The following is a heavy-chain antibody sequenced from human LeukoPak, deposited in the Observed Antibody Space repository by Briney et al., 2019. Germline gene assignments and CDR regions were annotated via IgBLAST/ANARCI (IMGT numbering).Heavy chain of an antibody. D-gene: IGHD6-6*01. CDR2: ISSSSSII. J-gene: IGHJ6*03. CDR3: GRDPAGQSIADRPERSRTNNYNHMAV. V-gene: IGHV3-48*04. CDR1: GFTFSSYS. Sequence: AGTLRLSCEASGFTFSSYSMNWVRQAPGKVLEWVSYISSSSSIIYYSDSVKDRFTISRDNAKNSLYLQINNLRAEDTAVYYCGRDPAGQSIADRPERSRTNNYNHMAVWGKGTTVTVS.